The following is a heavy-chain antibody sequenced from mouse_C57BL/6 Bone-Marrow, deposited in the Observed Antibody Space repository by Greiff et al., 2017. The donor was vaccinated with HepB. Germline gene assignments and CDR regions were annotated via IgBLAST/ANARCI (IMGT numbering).Heavy chain of an antibody. CDR1: GYTFTSYW. CDR3: ARDGYSSWFAY. J-gene: IGHJ3*01. CDR2: IDPSDSYT. D-gene: IGHD2-3*01. Sequence: VQLQQPGAELVKPGASVKLSCKASGYTFTSYWMQWVKQRPGQGLEWIGEIDPSDSYTNYNQKFKGKATLTVDTSSSTAYMQLSSLTSEDSAVYYCARDGYSSWFAYWGQGTLVTVSA. V-gene: IGHV1-50*01.